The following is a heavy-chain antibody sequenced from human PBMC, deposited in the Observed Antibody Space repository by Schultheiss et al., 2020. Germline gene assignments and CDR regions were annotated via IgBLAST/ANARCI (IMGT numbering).Heavy chain of an antibody. CDR3: ARDGIAVAGTPYFDY. CDR2: IYHSGST. V-gene: IGHV4-4*02. D-gene: IGHD6-19*01. J-gene: IGHJ4*02. Sequence: SATLSLTCAVSGGSISSSNWWSWVRQPPGKGLEWIGEIYHSGSTNYNPSLKSRVTISVDTSKNQFSLKLSSVTAADTAVYYCARDGIAVAGTPYFDYWGQGTLVTVAS. CDR1: GGSISSSNW.